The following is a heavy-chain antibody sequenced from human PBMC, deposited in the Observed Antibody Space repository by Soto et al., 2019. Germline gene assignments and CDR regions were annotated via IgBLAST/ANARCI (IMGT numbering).Heavy chain of an antibody. CDR2: INEDGRIR. CDR3: TRDIGGWGAY. CDR1: GFTFSNFW. J-gene: IGHJ4*02. Sequence: EVQLVESGGGLVQPGGSLRLSCAASGFTFSNFWMHWVRQVPGKGLMWVSRINEDGRIRNYADSVKGRFTISRDNARDTLYLEMKSLRAEDTAIYYCTRDIGGWGAYWGQGALVTVSS. D-gene: IGHD3-10*01. V-gene: IGHV3-74*01.